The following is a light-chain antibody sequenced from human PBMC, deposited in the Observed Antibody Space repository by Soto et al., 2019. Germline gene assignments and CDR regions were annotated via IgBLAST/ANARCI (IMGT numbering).Light chain of an antibody. CDR3: TLYTSSSIVV. V-gene: IGLV2-18*01. CDR1: SSDVGSYNR. Sequence: QSVLTQPPSVSGSPGQSVTISCTGTSSDVGSYNRVSWYQQPPGTAPKLMIYEVSYRPSGVPDRFSGSKSGNTASLTISGLQAEDEADYYCTLYTSSSIVVFGGGTKLSVL. J-gene: IGLJ2*01. CDR2: EVS.